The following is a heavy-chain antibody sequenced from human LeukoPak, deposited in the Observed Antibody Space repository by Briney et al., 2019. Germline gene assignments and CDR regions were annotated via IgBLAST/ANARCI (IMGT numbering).Heavy chain of an antibody. CDR3: ARVPGQQWLVPPWFDP. V-gene: IGHV3-74*03. Sequence: PGGSLRLSCAASGFTFSTYWIHWVRQAPGKGLVWVSRIYSDGSSTTYADSVKGRFTISRDNAENTLYLQMNSLRAEDTAVYYCARVPGQQWLVPPWFDPWGQGTLVTVSS. CDR2: IYSDGSST. CDR1: GFTFSTYW. J-gene: IGHJ5*02. D-gene: IGHD6-19*01.